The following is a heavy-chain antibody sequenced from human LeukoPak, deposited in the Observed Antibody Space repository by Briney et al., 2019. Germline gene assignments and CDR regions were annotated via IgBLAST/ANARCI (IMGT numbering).Heavy chain of an antibody. D-gene: IGHD3-10*01. CDR3: ESGVTPAGMNDAFDI. V-gene: IGHV3-21*01. Sequence: GGSLRLSCAASGFTFSSYSMHWVRQAPGKGLEWVASISYSSSYIYYADSVKGRFTISRDNAKNSLYLQMNSLRAEHTAVYYFESGVTPAGMNDAFDIWGQGTMVTVSS. J-gene: IGHJ3*02. CDR1: GFTFSSYS. CDR2: ISYSSSYI.